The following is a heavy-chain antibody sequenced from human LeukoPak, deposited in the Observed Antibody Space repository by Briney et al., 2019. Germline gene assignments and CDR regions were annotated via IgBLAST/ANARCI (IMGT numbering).Heavy chain of an antibody. V-gene: IGHV4-59*08. CDR3: ARHCSSTSCYKGLDY. CDR1: GGSISSYY. D-gene: IGHD2-2*02. Sequence: PPETLSLTCTVSGGSISSYYWSWIRQPPGKGLEWIGYIYYSGSTNYNPSLKSRVTISVDTSKNQFSLKLSSVTAADTAVYYCARHCSSTSCYKGLDYWGQGTLVTVSS. J-gene: IGHJ4*02. CDR2: IYYSGST.